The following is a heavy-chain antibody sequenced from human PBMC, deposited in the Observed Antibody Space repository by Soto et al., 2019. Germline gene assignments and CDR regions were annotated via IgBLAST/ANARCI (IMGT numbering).Heavy chain of an antibody. Sequence: ASVKVSCKASGYTFSSYAISWVRQAPGQGLEWMGWISTYNGNTNYAQNLQGRVTMTTDTSTSTAYMELRSLRAEDTAVYYCAKSLDSSGYYHFDYWGQGTLVTVSS. CDR3: AKSLDSSGYYHFDY. V-gene: IGHV1-18*01. CDR2: ISTYNGNT. CDR1: GYTFSSYA. J-gene: IGHJ4*02. D-gene: IGHD3-22*01.